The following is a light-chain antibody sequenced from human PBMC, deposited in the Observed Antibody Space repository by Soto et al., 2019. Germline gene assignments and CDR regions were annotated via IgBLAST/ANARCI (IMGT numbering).Light chain of an antibody. CDR3: QHIHSIPIT. CDR2: KAS. V-gene: IGKV1-39*01. J-gene: IGKJ5*01. CDR1: QSISSY. Sequence: EIQMTQSPSSLSASVGDRVTITCRASQSISSYLNWYQQKPGKAPNLLIYKASSLESGVPSRFSGSGSGTEFTVTISSLQPEDFATYYCQHIHSIPITFGQGTRLEIK.